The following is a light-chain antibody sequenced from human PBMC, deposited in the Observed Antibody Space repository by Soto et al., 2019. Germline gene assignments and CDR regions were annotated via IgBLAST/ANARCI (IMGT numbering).Light chain of an antibody. J-gene: IGLJ2*01. CDR2: EDI. V-gene: IGLV2-23*01. CDR3: CSYAGGTSVV. Sequence: QSALTQPASVSGSPGQSITISCTGSSGDVGRYNLVSWYQQHPGKAPKLIIYEDIERPSGVSNRFSGYKSGNTASLTISGLQTEDEADYYCCSYAGGTSVVFGGGTKLTVL. CDR1: SGDVGRYNL.